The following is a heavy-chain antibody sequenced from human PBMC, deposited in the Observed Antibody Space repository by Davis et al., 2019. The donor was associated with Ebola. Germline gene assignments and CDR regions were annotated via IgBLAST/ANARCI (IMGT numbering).Heavy chain of an antibody. Sequence: GESLKISCSASGSSLRSYSMNWVRQAPGKGLEWVSSISSSSSYIHYGDSVKGRFTISRDHGKNSLYLQMNSLRAEDTAVYYCARDFTHYDFWSGYYTGYWYFDLWGRGTLVTVSS. CDR2: ISSSSSYI. J-gene: IGHJ2*01. V-gene: IGHV3-21*01. D-gene: IGHD3-3*01. CDR1: GSSLRSYS. CDR3: ARDFTHYDFWSGYYTGYWYFDL.